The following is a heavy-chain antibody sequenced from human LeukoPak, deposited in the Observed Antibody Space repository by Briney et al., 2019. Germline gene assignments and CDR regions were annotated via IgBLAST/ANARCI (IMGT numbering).Heavy chain of an antibody. CDR2: IYYSGST. CDR3: ARWGAPPDY. J-gene: IGHJ4*02. CDR1: GGSISSSSYY. Sequence: SETLSLTCTVSGGSISSSSYYWGWIRQPPGKGLEWIGSIYYSGSTYYNPSLKSRVTISVDTSKNQFSLKLSSVTAADTAVYYCARWGAPPDYWGQGTLVTVSS. V-gene: IGHV4-39*01. D-gene: IGHD3-16*01.